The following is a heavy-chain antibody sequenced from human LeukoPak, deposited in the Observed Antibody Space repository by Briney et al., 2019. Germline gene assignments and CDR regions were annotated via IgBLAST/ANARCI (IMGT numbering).Heavy chain of an antibody. CDR1: GYTFSCHY. CDR2: INTSGATT. D-gene: IGHD6-19*01. V-gene: IGHV1-46*01. Sequence: ASVKVSCKTSGYTFSCHYIHWVRQAPGQGLEWLGIINTSGATTRYGQNFKGRVTATRDTSTSTVYMEMSSLNSEDTAVYYCARGLESSGWYGMDVWGQGTTIIVSS. CDR3: ARGLESSGWYGMDV. J-gene: IGHJ6*02.